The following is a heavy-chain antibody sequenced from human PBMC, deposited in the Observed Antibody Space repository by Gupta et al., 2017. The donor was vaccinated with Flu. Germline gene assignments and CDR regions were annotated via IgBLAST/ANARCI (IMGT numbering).Heavy chain of an antibody. Sequence: EVQLVESGGGLVQPGGSLRLSCAASGFPLSSYWMHWVRQVPGKGLVWVSRINSDGSSTSYADSVKGRFTISRDNAKNTLYLQMNSLRAEDTAVYNCARGQGHGMDVWGQGTTVTVSS. V-gene: IGHV3-74*01. CDR2: INSDGSST. J-gene: IGHJ6*02. CDR1: GFPLSSYW. CDR3: ARGQGHGMDV.